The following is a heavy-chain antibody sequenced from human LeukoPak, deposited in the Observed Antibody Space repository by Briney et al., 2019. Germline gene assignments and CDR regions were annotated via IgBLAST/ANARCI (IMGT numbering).Heavy chain of an antibody. J-gene: IGHJ5*02. CDR1: GYSISSGYY. V-gene: IGHV4-38-2*02. CDR2: IYHSGST. D-gene: IGHD6-13*01. Sequence: SETLSLTCTVSGYSISSGYYWGWIRQPPGKGLGWIGSIYHSGSTYYNPSLKSRVTISVDTSKNQFSLKLSSVTAADTAVYYCLQLSGYSSSWLRFDPWGQGTLVTVYS. CDR3: LQLSGYSSSWLRFDP.